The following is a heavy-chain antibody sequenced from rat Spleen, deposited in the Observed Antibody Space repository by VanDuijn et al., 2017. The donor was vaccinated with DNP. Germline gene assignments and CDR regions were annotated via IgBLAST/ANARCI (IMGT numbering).Heavy chain of an antibody. D-gene: IGHD1-5*01. V-gene: IGHV3-1*01. CDR2: ISYSGRT. CDR3: ARWKIGPHDFDN. Sequence: EVQLQESGPGLVKPSQSLSLTCSVTGYSITSNYWGWIRKFPGNKMEWIGHISYSGRTTYNPSLQGRISITRDTSKNQLFLQLNSVSTDETATYYCARWKIGPHDFDNWGQGVMVTVSS. J-gene: IGHJ2*01. CDR1: GYSITSNY.